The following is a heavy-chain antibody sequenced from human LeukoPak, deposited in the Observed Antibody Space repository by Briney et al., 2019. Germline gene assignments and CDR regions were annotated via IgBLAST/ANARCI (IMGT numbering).Heavy chain of an antibody. CDR3: ARGYGDRLDCFDP. CDR1: GFTFSSYW. D-gene: IGHD4-17*01. J-gene: IGHJ5*02. V-gene: IGHV3-7*02. Sequence: GGSLRLSCAATGFTFSSYWMSWVRQAPGKGLEWVANIKQDGSEKYYVDSLKGRFTISRDNSKNTLYLQMNSLRAEDTAVYYCARGYGDRLDCFDPWGQGTLVTVSS. CDR2: IKQDGSEK.